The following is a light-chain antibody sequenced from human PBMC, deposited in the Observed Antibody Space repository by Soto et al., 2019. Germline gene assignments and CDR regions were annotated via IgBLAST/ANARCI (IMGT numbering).Light chain of an antibody. CDR3: RQYGRPPRAT. CDR1: QSVSSN. J-gene: IGKJ5*01. Sequence: EIVRTESPATLSVSPGKRATISCRGSQSVSSNLAWYQQKPGQAPRLLIYGASTRATGIPDRFSGGGSGTDFTLSISKVETEDFAVYYCRQYGRPPRATFCQGTRLEIK. V-gene: IGKV3-15*01. CDR2: GAS.